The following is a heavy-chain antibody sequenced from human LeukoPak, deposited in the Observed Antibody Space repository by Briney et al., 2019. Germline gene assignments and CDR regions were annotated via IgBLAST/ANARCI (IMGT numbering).Heavy chain of an antibody. Sequence: GGSLRLSCAASGFTCSSYWMSLVRQAPGKGLEWVANIKQDGSEKHYVDSVKGRFTISRDNAKNSLYLHMNSLRAEDTAVYYCARDQWWSDYWGQGTLVTVSS. V-gene: IGHV3-7*01. CDR1: GFTCSSYW. CDR2: IKQDGSEK. CDR3: ARDQWWSDY. J-gene: IGHJ4*02. D-gene: IGHD2-15*01.